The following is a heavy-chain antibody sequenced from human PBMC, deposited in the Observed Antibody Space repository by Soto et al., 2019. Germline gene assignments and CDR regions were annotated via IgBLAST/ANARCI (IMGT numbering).Heavy chain of an antibody. CDR3: STYSYSDHNSGYHDS. CDR2: IHHTGAT. Sequence: PSETLSLTCTVAGGAITRRNHYWGWVRQPPGKGLEWVASIHHTGATYYNPSLRSRIKMSIDTSKNRFSLSLTSVTAADTATYFCSTYSYSDHNSGYHDSWGQGTLVTVSS. CDR1: GGAITRRNHY. D-gene: IGHD5-12*01. J-gene: IGHJ4*02. V-gene: IGHV4-39*01.